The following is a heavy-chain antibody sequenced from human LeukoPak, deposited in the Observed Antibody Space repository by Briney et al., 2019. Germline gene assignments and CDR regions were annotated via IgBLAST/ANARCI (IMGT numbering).Heavy chain of an antibody. CDR3: ARTRYSGSYYRFDP. D-gene: IGHD1-26*01. Sequence: SGPTLVNPTQTLTLTCTFSGFSLSPSGMCVSWIRQPPGKALEWLALIDWDDDKYYSTSLKTRLTISKDTSKNQVVLTMTNLDPVDTATYYCARTRYSGSYYRFDPWGQGTLVTVSS. CDR2: IDWDDDK. J-gene: IGHJ5*02. V-gene: IGHV2-70*01. CDR1: GFSLSPSGMC.